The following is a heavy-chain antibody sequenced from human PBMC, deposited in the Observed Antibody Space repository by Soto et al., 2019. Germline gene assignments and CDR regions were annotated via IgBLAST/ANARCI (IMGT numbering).Heavy chain of an antibody. J-gene: IGHJ4*02. CDR2: ISPYNGNT. CDR3: ARDRLGVSVTGGGFDS. D-gene: IGHD2-8*01. Sequence: QVQLVQSGGEVKKPGASVKVCCKASGYTFSNFGLSWVRQAPGQGLELMGWISPYNGNTNYAQKLQGRLTMTTDTSTSIAYMELRSLRSDDTAVYYCARDRLGVSVTGGGFDSWGQGTLVTVSS. V-gene: IGHV1-18*01. CDR1: GYTFSNFG.